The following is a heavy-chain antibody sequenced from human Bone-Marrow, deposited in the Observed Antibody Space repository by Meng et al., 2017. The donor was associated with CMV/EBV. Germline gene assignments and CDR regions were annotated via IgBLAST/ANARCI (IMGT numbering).Heavy chain of an antibody. J-gene: IGHJ4*02. V-gene: IGHV1-46*01. Sequence: QGQLVQSGAEVKKPGASVKVSGKASGYTFINYYMHRVRQATGEGLEWMGIINPTDGSASYGQKFQGRVAVTRDTSTSTVYMELSSLRYEDTAVYYCAGGASGTVVGDYWGQGTLVTVSS. CDR2: INPTDGSA. CDR1: GYTFINYY. CDR3: AGGASGTVVGDY. D-gene: IGHD3-3*01.